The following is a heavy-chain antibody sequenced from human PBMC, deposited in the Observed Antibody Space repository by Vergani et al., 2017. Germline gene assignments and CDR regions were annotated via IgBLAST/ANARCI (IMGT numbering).Heavy chain of an antibody. CDR1: GFTFTSSA. J-gene: IGHJ4*02. Sequence: QMQLVQSGPEVKKPGTSVKVSCKASGFTFTSSAVQWVRQARGQRLEWIGWIVVGSGNTNYAQKFQERVTITRDMSTSTAYMELSSLRSDDTAVYYCARDGGGIVATIPDDYWGQGTLVTVSS. CDR2: IVVGSGNT. CDR3: ARDGGGIVATIPDDY. V-gene: IGHV1-58*01. D-gene: IGHD5-12*01.